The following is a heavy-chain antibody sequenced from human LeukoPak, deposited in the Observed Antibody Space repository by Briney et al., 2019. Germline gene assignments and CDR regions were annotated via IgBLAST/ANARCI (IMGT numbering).Heavy chain of an antibody. J-gene: IGHJ4*02. CDR1: GLSFSSFA. V-gene: IGHV3-23*01. D-gene: IGHD3-16*01. Sequence: GGSLRLSCAASGLSFSSFAMSWVRQGPARGLEWVSSIRGNGDTFYADSVKGRFTLSSDSSTNTVYFQLNNLRVEDTAIYYCARASWVSSTDAVRWGQGTLVTVSS. CDR2: IRGNGDT. CDR3: ARASWVSSTDAVR.